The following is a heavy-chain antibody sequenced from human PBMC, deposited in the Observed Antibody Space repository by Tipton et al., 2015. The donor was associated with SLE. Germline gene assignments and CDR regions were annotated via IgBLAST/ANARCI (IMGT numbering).Heavy chain of an antibody. CDR3: ARGGGQKYYYDSSGYYGAFDI. Sequence: TLSLTCAVYGGSFSGYYWSWIRQPPGKGLEWIGYIYYSGSTNYNPSLKSRVTISVDTSKNQFSLKLSSVTAADTAVYYCARGGGQKYYYDSSGYYGAFDIWGQGTMVTVSS. CDR1: GGSFSGYY. V-gene: IGHV4-59*01. CDR2: IYYSGST. D-gene: IGHD3-22*01. J-gene: IGHJ3*02.